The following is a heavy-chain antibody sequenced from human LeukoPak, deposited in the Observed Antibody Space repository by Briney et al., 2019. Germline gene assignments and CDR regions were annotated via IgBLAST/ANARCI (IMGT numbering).Heavy chain of an antibody. D-gene: IGHD2-8*01. J-gene: IGHJ6*02. Sequence: PSQTLSLTRTVSGGSISSGSYYWSWIRQPAGKGLEWIGRIYTSGSTNYNPSLKSRVTISVDTSKNQFSLKLSSVTAADTAVYYCAREPMDGMDVWGQGTTVTVSS. CDR3: AREPMDGMDV. V-gene: IGHV4-61*02. CDR1: GGSISSGSYY. CDR2: IYTSGST.